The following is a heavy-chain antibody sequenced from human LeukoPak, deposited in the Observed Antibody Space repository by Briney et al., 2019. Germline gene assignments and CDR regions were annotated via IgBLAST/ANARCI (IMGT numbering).Heavy chain of an antibody. CDR1: GYSISSGYY. Sequence: PSETLSLTCTVSGYSISSGYYWGWIRQPPGKGLEWIGSIYHSGSTYYNPSLKSRVTISVDTSKNQFSLKLSSVTAADTAVYYCARGLRWPSACPYDAFDIWGQGTIVTASS. CDR3: ARGLRWPSACPYDAFDI. D-gene: IGHD2-2*01. CDR2: IYHSGST. J-gene: IGHJ3*02. V-gene: IGHV4-38-2*02.